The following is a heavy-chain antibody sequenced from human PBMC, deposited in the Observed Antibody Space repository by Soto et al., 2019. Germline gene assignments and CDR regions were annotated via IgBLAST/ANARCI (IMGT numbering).Heavy chain of an antibody. J-gene: IGHJ3*02. Sequence: QVQLVQSGAEVKKPGSSVKVSCKASGGTFSSYAISWVRQAPGQGLEWMGGIIPIFGTANYAQKFQGRVTITAEESTSADYMELSSLRSEDTAVYYCARDRRDYYDSSGYYNDAFDIWGQGTMVTVSS. V-gene: IGHV1-69*01. D-gene: IGHD3-22*01. CDR1: GGTFSSYA. CDR3: ARDRRDYYDSSGYYNDAFDI. CDR2: IIPIFGTA.